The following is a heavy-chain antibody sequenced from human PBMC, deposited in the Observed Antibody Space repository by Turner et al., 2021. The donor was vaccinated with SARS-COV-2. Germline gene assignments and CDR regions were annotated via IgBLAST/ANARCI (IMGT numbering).Heavy chain of an antibody. Sequence: EVQLVESGGGLVQPGGSLRLSCSASGFTFSTYAMHWVRQAPGKGLEYGSGISINGGNTYYVDSAKGRFTISRDNSKNTLYVQMSSLRAEDTAVYYCVKDGWDLLFLDFWGQGTLVTVSS. CDR2: ISINGGNT. CDR3: VKDGWDLLFLDF. CDR1: GFTFSTYA. J-gene: IGHJ4*02. D-gene: IGHD1-26*01. V-gene: IGHV3-64*05.